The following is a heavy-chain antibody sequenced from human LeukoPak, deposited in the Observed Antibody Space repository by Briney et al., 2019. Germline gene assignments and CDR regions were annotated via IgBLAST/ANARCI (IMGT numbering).Heavy chain of an antibody. D-gene: IGHD3-3*01. CDR2: INHSGST. CDR3: ARASWSGYFPNGYYYGMDV. CDR1: GFTFGDYY. V-gene: IGHV4-34*01. J-gene: IGHJ6*02. Sequence: PGGSLRLPCAASGFTFGDYYMSWIRQAPGKGLEWVGEINHSGSTNYNPSLKSRVTISVDTSKNQFSLKLSSVTAADTAVYYCARASWSGYFPNGYYYGMDVWGQGTTVTVSS.